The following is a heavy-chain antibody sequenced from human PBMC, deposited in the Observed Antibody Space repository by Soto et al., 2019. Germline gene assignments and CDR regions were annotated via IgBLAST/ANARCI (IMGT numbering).Heavy chain of an antibody. CDR2: ISYDGSDI. Sequence: QVQLVESGGGVVQPGRSLRLSCAGSGFIFSNYGMHWVRQAPGKGLEWGAFISYDGSDILYADSVKGRFTISRDNSKSTIFLHMNRPRAEDTAVYFCAIVRVADSPLDHWGQGSLVTVSS. J-gene: IGHJ4*02. CDR1: GFIFSNYG. V-gene: IGHV3-30*03. D-gene: IGHD3-10*02. CDR3: AIVRVADSPLDH.